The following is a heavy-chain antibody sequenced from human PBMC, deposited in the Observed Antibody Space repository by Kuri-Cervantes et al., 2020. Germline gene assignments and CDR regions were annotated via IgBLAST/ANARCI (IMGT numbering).Heavy chain of an antibody. J-gene: IGHJ4*02. CDR3: AREKEHDYVWGSYRYTN. V-gene: IGHV3-21*03. D-gene: IGHD3-16*02. CDR2: ISSSSSYI. CDR1: GFIFSSYS. Sequence: GESLKISCAASGFIFSSYSMNWVRQAPGKGLEWVSSISSSSSYIYYADSVKGRFTISRDNSKNTLYLQMNSLRAEDTAVYYCAREKEHDYVWGSYRYTNWGQGTLVTVSS.